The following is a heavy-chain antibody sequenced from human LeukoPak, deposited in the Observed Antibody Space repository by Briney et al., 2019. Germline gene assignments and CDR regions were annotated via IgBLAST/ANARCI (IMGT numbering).Heavy chain of an antibody. V-gene: IGHV3-23*01. D-gene: IGHD1-26*01. CDR2: ISSGGGST. Sequence: GGSLRLSCAASGLTFSNYAMSWVRQAPGKGLEWVSAISSGGGSTYYADFAKGRFTISRDNSKNTLYLQMNSLRAEDTAVYYCGKNRYSGSLSPFDIWGQGTMVTVSS. CDR1: GLTFSNYA. J-gene: IGHJ3*02. CDR3: GKNRYSGSLSPFDI.